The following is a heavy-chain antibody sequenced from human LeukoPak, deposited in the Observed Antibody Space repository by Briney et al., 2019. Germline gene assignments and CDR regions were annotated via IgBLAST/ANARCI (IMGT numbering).Heavy chain of an antibody. CDR3: ARDRYSKEGLGAFDI. CDR1: GVSISSYY. D-gene: IGHD4-11*01. Sequence: SETLSLTCTVSGVSISSYYWSWIRQPPRKGLEWIGYIYYSGSTNYNPSLKSRVTISVDTSKNQFSLKLSSVTAADTAVYYCARDRYSKEGLGAFDIWGQGTMVTVSS. CDR2: IYYSGST. J-gene: IGHJ3*02. V-gene: IGHV4-59*01.